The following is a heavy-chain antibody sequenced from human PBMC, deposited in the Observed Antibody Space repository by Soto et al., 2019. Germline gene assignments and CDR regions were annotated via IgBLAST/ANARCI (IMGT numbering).Heavy chain of an antibody. CDR1: GFTFTNYA. CDR3: AKDRYNSGWSENLDY. J-gene: IGHJ4*02. Sequence: GGSLRLSCAASGFTFTNYAMSWVRQAPGKGLEWVSGISDSGGSTYYADSVKGRFTISRDNSKNTLYLQMNSLRAEDTAIYYCAKDRYNSGWSENLDYWGQGTLVTVSS. V-gene: IGHV3-23*01. CDR2: ISDSGGST. D-gene: IGHD6-19*01.